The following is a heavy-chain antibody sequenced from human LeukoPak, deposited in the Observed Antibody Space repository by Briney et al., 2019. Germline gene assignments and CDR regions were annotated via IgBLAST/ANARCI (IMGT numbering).Heavy chain of an antibody. D-gene: IGHD6-19*01. V-gene: IGHV3-23*01. CDR3: ARVGYSSGWYGWFDP. Sequence: GGSLRLSCAASGFTLSSYAMSWVRQAPGKGLEWVSAISGSGGSTYYADSVKGRFTISRDNSKNTLYLQMNSLRAEDTAVYYCARVGYSSGWYGWFDPWGQGTLVTVSS. CDR2: ISGSGGST. CDR1: GFTLSSYA. J-gene: IGHJ5*02.